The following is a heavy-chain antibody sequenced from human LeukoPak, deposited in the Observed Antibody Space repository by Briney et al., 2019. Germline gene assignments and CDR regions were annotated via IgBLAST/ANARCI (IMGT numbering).Heavy chain of an antibody. J-gene: IGHJ6*03. Sequence: AGGSLRLSCAASGFTFSSYSMNWVRQAPGKGLEWVSYISSSGSTIYYADSVKGRFTISRDNAKNSLYLQMNSLRAEDTAVYYCAREGYYMDVWGKGTTVTISS. CDR2: ISSSGSTI. V-gene: IGHV3-48*04. CDR3: AREGYYMDV. CDR1: GFTFSSYS.